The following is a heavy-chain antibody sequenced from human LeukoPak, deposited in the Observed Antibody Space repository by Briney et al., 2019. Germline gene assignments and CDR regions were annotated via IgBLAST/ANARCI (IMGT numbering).Heavy chain of an antibody. V-gene: IGHV4-39*07. J-gene: IGHJ4*02. D-gene: IGHD3-10*01. CDR1: GGSISSSSYY. CDR3: ARGALLWSTDY. CDR2: IYYSGST. Sequence: SETLSLTCTVSGGSISSSSYYWGWIRQPPGKGLERIGSIYYSGSTYYNPSLKSRVTISVDTSKNQFSLKLSSVTAADTAVYYCARGALLWSTDYWGQGTLVTVSS.